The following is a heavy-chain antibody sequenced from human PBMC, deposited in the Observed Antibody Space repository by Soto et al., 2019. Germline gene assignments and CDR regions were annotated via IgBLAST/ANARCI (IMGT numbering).Heavy chain of an antibody. V-gene: IGHV1-18*01. CDR2: ISANNGNT. D-gene: IGHD3-10*01. CDR1: GYTFTSYG. CDR3: ARTRPFGEFLYPWFDP. Sequence: QVQLVQSGAEVRKPGASVKVSCKASGYTFTSYGISWVRQAPGQGLEWMGWISANNGNTNYAQKLQGRVTMTTDTSTSTAYMELRSLRSDDTAVYYCARTRPFGEFLYPWFDPWGQGTLVTVSS. J-gene: IGHJ5*02.